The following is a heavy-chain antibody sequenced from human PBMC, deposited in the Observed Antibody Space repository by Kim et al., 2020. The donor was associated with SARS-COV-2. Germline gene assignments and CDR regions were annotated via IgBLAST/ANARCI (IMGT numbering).Heavy chain of an antibody. CDR1: GGSISGYY. CDR2: FYYSGSS. J-gene: IGHJ5*02. D-gene: IGHD3-22*01. V-gene: IGHV4-59*12. Sequence: SETLSLTCTVSGGSISGYYWSWIRQPPGKGLEYIGHFYYSGSSSQNPSLKSRVTISLDTSKNVLSLKLTSVTAADTAVYYCARDPNYSDRGYSWFDLWGQGTLVTVSS. CDR3: ARDPNYSDRGYSWFDL.